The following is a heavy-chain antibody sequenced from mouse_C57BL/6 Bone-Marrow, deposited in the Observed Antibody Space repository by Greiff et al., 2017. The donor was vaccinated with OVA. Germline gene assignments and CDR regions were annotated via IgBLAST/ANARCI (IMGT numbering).Heavy chain of an antibody. CDR1: GYTFTSYW. J-gene: IGHJ2*01. D-gene: IGHD1-1*01. V-gene: IGHV1-55*01. CDR3: ARGVITTVVAGGY. CDR2: IYPGSGSN. Sequence: QVQLQQPGAELVKPGASVKMSCKASGYTFTSYWITWVKQRPGQGLEWIGDIYPGSGSNNYNEKFKSKATLTVDTSSSTAYMQLSSLTSEDSAVYYCARGVITTVVAGGYWGQGTTLTVSS.